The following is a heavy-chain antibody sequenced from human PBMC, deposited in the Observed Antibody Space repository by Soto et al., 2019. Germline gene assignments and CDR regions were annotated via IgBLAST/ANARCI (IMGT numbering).Heavy chain of an antibody. CDR1: VGSISIYY. J-gene: IGHJ6*01. CDR2: IYYSGST. D-gene: IGHD1-26*01. V-gene: IGHV4-59*01. Sequence: PAETLCVTCILYVGSISIYYWSWIGQPPGKGLEWIGYIYYSGSTNYNPSLKSRVTISVDTSKNQFSLKLSSVTAADTAVYYCARGGGSYYYYGMDVWGQGTTVTVSS. CDR3: ARGGGSYYYYGMDV.